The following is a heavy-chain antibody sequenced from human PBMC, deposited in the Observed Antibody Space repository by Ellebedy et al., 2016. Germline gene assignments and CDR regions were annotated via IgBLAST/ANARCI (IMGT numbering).Heavy chain of an antibody. D-gene: IGHD1-14*01. V-gene: IGHV3-23*01. CDR3: AKDINSAGDAFDI. Sequence: GGSLRLSXAASGFTFSDYYMSWIRQAPGKGLEWVSAISGSGGSTYYADSVKGRFTISRDNSKNTLYLQMNSLRAEDTALYYCAKDINSAGDAFDIWGQGTMVTVSS. CDR2: ISGSGGST. J-gene: IGHJ3*02. CDR1: GFTFSDYY.